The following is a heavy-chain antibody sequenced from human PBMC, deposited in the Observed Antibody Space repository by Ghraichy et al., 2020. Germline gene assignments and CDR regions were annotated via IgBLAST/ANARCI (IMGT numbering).Heavy chain of an antibody. CDR2: IYHSGST. CDR3: ARDRFYGSGSMGLDY. J-gene: IGHJ4*02. CDR1: GGSISSGGYS. D-gene: IGHD3-10*01. Sequence: TLSLTCAVSGGSISSGGYSWSWIRQPPGKGLEWIGYIYHSGSTYYNPSLKSRVTISVDRSKNQFSLKLSSVTTADTAVYYCARDRFYGSGSMGLDYWGQGTLVTVSS. V-gene: IGHV4-30-2*01.